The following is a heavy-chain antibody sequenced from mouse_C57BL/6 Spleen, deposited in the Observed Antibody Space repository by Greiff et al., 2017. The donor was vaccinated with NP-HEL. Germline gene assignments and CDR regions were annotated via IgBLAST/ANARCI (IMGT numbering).Heavy chain of an antibody. V-gene: IGHV1-19*01. CDR3: ARVDYGYDGTWWYFDV. CDR2: INPYNGGT. Sequence: VQLQQSGPVLVKPGASVKMSCKASGYTFTDYYMNWVKQSHGKSLEWIGVINPYNGGTSYNQKFKGKATLTVDKSSSTAYMELNSLTSEDSAVYYCARVDYGYDGTWWYFDVWGTGTTVTVSS. D-gene: IGHD2-2*01. CDR1: GYTFTDYY. J-gene: IGHJ1*03.